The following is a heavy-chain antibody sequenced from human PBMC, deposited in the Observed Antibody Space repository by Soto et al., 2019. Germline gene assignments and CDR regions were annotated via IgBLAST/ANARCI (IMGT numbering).Heavy chain of an antibody. J-gene: IGHJ1*01. Sequence: QITLKESGPTLVKPTQTLTLTCTFSGFSLSTSGVGVGWIRQPPGKALEWLALIYWDDDKRYSPSLKSRLTITXXTXKXXVVLTMTNIDPVDTATYYCAHRPPSDYYPRGYFQPWGQGTLVTVSS. D-gene: IGHD4-17*01. CDR2: IYWDDDK. V-gene: IGHV2-5*02. CDR1: GFSLSTSGVG. CDR3: AHRPPSDYYPRGYFQP.